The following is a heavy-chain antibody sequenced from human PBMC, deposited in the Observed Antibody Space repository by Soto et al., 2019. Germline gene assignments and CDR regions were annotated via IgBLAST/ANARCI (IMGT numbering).Heavy chain of an antibody. Sequence: QVQLVQSGAEVKQPGSSVKVSCTISGGTFDSFTISWVRQAPGQGFEWMGGIIPVSGVPSYSRHFQGRITITADASTRTAYMDLSGLKLEDTAVYFCARDSRTATLDFWGQWTLVSVS. D-gene: IGHD2-2*01. CDR3: ARDSRTATLDF. CDR2: IIPVSGVP. J-gene: IGHJ4*02. CDR1: GGTFDSFT. V-gene: IGHV1-69*01.